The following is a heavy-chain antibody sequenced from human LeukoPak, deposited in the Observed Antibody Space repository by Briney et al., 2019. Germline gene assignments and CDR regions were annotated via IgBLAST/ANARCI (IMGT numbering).Heavy chain of an antibody. Sequence: PGRSLRLSCAASGFTFDDYAMHWVRQAPGKGLEWVSGISWNSGSIGYADSVKGRFTISRDNAKNSLYLQMNSLRAEDTALYYCAKGLRFLEWGQDAFDIWGQGTMVTVSS. CDR1: GFTFDDYA. CDR3: AKGLRFLEWGQDAFDI. V-gene: IGHV3-9*01. J-gene: IGHJ3*02. D-gene: IGHD3-3*01. CDR2: ISWNSGSI.